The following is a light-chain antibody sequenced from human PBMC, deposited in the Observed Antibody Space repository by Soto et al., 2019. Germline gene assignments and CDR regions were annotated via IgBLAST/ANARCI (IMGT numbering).Light chain of an antibody. V-gene: IGLV1-51*01. Sequence: QSVLTQPPSVSAAPGQKVTISCSGSSSNIGGNSVSWYQQLPGTAPKLLIYDDNKRPSGIPDRFSGSKSGNTASLTISGLQAEDEADYYCCSYAGSYTFVFGTGTKVTVL. J-gene: IGLJ1*01. CDR1: SSNIGGNS. CDR3: CSYAGSYTFV. CDR2: DDN.